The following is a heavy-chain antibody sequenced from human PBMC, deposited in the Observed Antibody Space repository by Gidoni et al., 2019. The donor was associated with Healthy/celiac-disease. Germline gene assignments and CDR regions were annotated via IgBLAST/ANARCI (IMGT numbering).Heavy chain of an antibody. J-gene: IGHJ6*03. D-gene: IGHD3-10*01. V-gene: IGHV4-34*01. CDR2: INHSGST. CDR3: ARGEGSSDYYYYYMDV. CDR1: GGSFSGYY. Sequence: QVQLQQWGAGLLKPSETLSITCAVYGGSFSGYYWSWIRQPPGKGLEWIGEINHSGSTNYNPSLKSRVTISVDTSKNQFSLKLSSVTAADTAVYYCARGEGSSDYYYYYMDVWGKGTTVTVSS.